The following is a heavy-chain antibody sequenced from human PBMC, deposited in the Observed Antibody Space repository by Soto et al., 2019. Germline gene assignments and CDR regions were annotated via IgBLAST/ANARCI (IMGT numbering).Heavy chain of an antibody. Sequence: GGSLRLSCAASGFTFSSYAMHWVRQAPGKGLEWVAVISYDGSNKYYADSVKGRFTISRDNSKNTLYLQMNSLRAENTAVYYCARDLERAVASTEWYYYYGMDVWGQGTTVTVSS. CDR3: ARDLERAVASTEWYYYYGMDV. D-gene: IGHD6-19*01. V-gene: IGHV3-30-3*01. CDR2: ISYDGSNK. CDR1: GFTFSSYA. J-gene: IGHJ6*02.